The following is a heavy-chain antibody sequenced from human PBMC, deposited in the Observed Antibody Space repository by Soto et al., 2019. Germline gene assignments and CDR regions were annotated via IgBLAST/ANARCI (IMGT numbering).Heavy chain of an antibody. V-gene: IGHV3-30*18. Sequence: LRLSCAASGFTFSSYGMHWVRQAPGKGLEWVAVISYDGSNKYYADSVKGRFTISRDNSKNTLYLQMNSLRAEDTAVYYCAKDLSIFGVVIPGYWGQGTLVTSPQ. D-gene: IGHD3-3*01. CDR1: GFTFSSYG. CDR2: ISYDGSNK. CDR3: AKDLSIFGVVIPGY. J-gene: IGHJ4*02.